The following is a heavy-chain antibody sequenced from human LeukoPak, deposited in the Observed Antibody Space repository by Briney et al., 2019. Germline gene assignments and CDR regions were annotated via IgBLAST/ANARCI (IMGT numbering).Heavy chain of an antibody. J-gene: IGHJ4*02. D-gene: IGHD3-10*01. Sequence: ASVKVSCKASGYTFTSYDINWVRQATGQGLEWMGWMNPNSGNTGYAQKFQGRVTMTRNTSISTAYMELSSLRSEDTAVYFCAKAKEFDYGSGSGHYYPYFFDLWGQGTLVTASS. V-gene: IGHV1-8*01. CDR1: GYTFTSYD. CDR2: MNPNSGNT. CDR3: AKAKEFDYGSGSGHYYPYFFDL.